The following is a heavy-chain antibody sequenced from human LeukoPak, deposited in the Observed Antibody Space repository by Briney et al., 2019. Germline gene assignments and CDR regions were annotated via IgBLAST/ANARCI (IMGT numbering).Heavy chain of an antibody. Sequence: SETLSLTCTVSGGSISSYYWSWIRQPPGKGLEWIGYIYYSGSTNYNPSLKSRVTISVDTSKNQFSLKLSSVTAADTAVYHCASMIQLWTIDYWGQGTLVTVSS. V-gene: IGHV4-59*08. J-gene: IGHJ4*02. D-gene: IGHD5-18*01. CDR1: GGSISSYY. CDR3: ASMIQLWTIDY. CDR2: IYYSGST.